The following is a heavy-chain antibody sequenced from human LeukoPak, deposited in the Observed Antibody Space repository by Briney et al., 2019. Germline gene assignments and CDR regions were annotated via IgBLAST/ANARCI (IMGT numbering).Heavy chain of an antibody. CDR2: ISSSGSTI. CDR1: GFTFSSYE. CDR3: ATLSYSSGD. Sequence: PGGSLRLSCAASGFTFSSYEMNWVRQAPGKGLEWVSYISSSGSTIYYADSVKGRFTITRDNAKNSLYLQMNSLRAEDTAVYYCATLSYSSGDWGQGTLVTVSS. J-gene: IGHJ4*02. D-gene: IGHD6-19*01. V-gene: IGHV3-48*03.